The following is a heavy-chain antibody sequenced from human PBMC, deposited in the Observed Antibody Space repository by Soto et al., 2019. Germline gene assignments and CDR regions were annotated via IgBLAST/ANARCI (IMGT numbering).Heavy chain of an antibody. J-gene: IGHJ5*02. CDR2: ISGSGGST. CDR1: GFTFSSYA. D-gene: IGHD4-17*01. CDR3: AKDSATTVTTDGWFDP. V-gene: IGHV3-23*01. Sequence: PGGSLRLSCAASGFTFSSYAMSWVRQAPGKGLEWVSAISGSGGSTYYADSVKGRFTISRDNSKNTLYLQMNSLRAEDTAVYYCAKDSATTVTTDGWFDPWGQGTLVTVSS.